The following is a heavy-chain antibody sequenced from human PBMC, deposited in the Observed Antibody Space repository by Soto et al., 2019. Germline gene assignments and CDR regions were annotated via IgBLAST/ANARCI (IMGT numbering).Heavy chain of an antibody. Sequence: SETLSLTCTVSGGSISSYYWSWIRQPPGKGLEWIGYIYYSGSTNYNPSLKSRVTISVDTSKNQFSLKLSSVTAADTAVYYCARLGYCSGGSCYRNPWYFDLWGRGTLVTVSS. CDR1: GGSISSYY. CDR2: IYYSGST. D-gene: IGHD2-15*01. V-gene: IGHV4-59*08. J-gene: IGHJ2*01. CDR3: ARLGYCSGGSCYRNPWYFDL.